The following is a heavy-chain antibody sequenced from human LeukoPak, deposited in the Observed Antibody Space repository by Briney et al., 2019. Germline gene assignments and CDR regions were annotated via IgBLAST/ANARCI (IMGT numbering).Heavy chain of an antibody. Sequence: PGESLRLSCAASGFTFSSYWMHWVRQAPGKGLVWVSRINSDGSSTSYADSVKGRFTISRDNAKNTLYLQMNSLRAEDTAVYYCILLGDYYYYMDVWGKGTTVTISS. V-gene: IGHV3-74*01. CDR1: GFTFSSYW. J-gene: IGHJ6*03. CDR2: INSDGSST. D-gene: IGHD2-15*01. CDR3: ILLGDYYYYMDV.